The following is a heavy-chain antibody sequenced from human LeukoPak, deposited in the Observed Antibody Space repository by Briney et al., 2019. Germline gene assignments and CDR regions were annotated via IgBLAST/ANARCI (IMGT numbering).Heavy chain of an antibody. CDR2: INHSGST. D-gene: IGHD2-15*01. CDR1: GGSFSGYY. J-gene: IGHJ4*02. V-gene: IGHV4-34*01. CDR3: ARGLVVAAALNY. Sequence: SETLSLTWAVEGGSFSGYYWSWIRQPPGKWREWIREINHSGSTNYNPSLKRRVPISVDTSKNQFSLKLSSVTAADTAVYYCARGLVVAAALNYWGQGTLVTVSS.